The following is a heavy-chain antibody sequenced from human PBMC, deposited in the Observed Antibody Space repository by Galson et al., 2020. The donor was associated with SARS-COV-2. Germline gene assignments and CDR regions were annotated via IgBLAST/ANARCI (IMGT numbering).Heavy chain of an antibody. Sequence: SETLSLTCTVSGYSISSGYYWGWNRQPPGKGLEFIGSIYNSGTTYYNPSLRSRVTISVDTSQNQFSLKLTSVTAADTAVYYCARILDYWGHGTLVTVSS. CDR3: ARILDY. J-gene: IGHJ4*01. CDR1: GYSISSGYY. CDR2: IYNSGTT. V-gene: IGHV4-38-2*02.